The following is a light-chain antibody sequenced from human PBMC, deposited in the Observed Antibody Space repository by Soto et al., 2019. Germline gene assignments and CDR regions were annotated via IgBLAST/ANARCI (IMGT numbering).Light chain of an antibody. CDR1: SSNIGSNY. J-gene: IGLJ1*01. CDR3: AAWDDSLSGSYV. Sequence: QSVLTQPASASGTPGQRVTISCSGSSSNIGSNYVYWYQQLPGTAPKLLIYRNNQRPSGVPDLFSGSKSGTSASLAISGLRSEDEADYYCAAWDDSLSGSYVFGTGTKVTVL. V-gene: IGLV1-47*01. CDR2: RNN.